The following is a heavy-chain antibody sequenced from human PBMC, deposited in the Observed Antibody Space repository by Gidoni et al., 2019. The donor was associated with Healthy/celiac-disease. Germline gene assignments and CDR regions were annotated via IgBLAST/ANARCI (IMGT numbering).Heavy chain of an antibody. Sequence: EVQLVASGGGLVQPGGSLRLSCAASGFTFSSYWMSWVRQAPGKGLEWVANIKQDGSEKYYVDSVKGRFTISRDNAKNSLYLQMNSLRAEDTAVYYCASSPVEMATSDAFDIWGQGTMVTVSS. J-gene: IGHJ3*02. D-gene: IGHD5-12*01. V-gene: IGHV3-7*01. CDR2: IKQDGSEK. CDR1: GFTFSSYW. CDR3: ASSPVEMATSDAFDI.